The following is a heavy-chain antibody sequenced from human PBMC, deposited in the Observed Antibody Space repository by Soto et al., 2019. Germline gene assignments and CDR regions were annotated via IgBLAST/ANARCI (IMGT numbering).Heavy chain of an antibody. V-gene: IGHV1-18*01. CDR2: LSAYNGDT. Sequence: QVQLVQSGAEVKKPGASVRVSCKTSGYTFINYGITWVRQAPGQGLEWMGWLSAYNGDTSSSEKLQDRFTMTTDTSTNTVYMDLRSLTSDDTAVYYCARWRAIVGGAEALDVWGQGKMVSVSS. D-gene: IGHD1-26*01. J-gene: IGHJ3*01. CDR1: GYTFINYG. CDR3: ARWRAIVGGAEALDV.